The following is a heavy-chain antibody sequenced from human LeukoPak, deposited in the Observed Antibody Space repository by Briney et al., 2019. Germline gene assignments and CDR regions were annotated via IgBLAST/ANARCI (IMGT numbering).Heavy chain of an antibody. D-gene: IGHD7-27*01. V-gene: IGHV3-30*04. CDR2: ISYDGSNR. CDR1: GFTFSSYA. CDR3: AREEGGRLGIDYYFDY. Sequence: GGSLRLSCAASGFTFSSYAMHWVRQAPGKGLEWVAVISYDGSNRYYADSVKGRFTISRDNAKNSLYLQMNSLRAEDTAVYYCAREEGGRLGIDYYFDYWGQGTLVTVSS. J-gene: IGHJ4*02.